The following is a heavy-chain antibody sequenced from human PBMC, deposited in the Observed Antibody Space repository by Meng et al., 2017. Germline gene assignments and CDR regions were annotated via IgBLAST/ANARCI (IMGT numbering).Heavy chain of an antibody. CDR1: GFTFSSYA. CDR2: ISYDGSNK. CDR3: ARDLGWDIVVGFDI. D-gene: IGHD2-15*01. J-gene: IGHJ3*02. Sequence: GGSLRLSCAASGFTFSSYAMHWVRQAPGKGLEWVAVISYDGSNKYYADSVKGRFTISRDNSKNTLYLQMNSLRAEDTAVYYCARDLGWDIVVGFDIWGQGKMVTVSS. V-gene: IGHV3-30*04.